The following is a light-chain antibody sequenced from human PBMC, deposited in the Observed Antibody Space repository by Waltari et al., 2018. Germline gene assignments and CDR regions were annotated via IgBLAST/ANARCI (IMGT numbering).Light chain of an antibody. J-gene: IGLJ2*01. CDR3: QTWGTGIRV. CDR1: SGHSIYA. Sequence: QLVLTQSPSASASLGASVTPTCPLTSGHSIYAIPRHQQQPEKGPPYLMKLNTDGSHSKGDGIPDRFSGSGSGAERYLTISSLQSEDDSDYSCQTWGTGIRVFGGGTKLTAL. V-gene: IGLV4-69*01. CDR2: LNTDGSH.